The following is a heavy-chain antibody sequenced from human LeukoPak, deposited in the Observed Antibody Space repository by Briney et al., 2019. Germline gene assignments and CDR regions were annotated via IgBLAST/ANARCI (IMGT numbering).Heavy chain of an antibody. J-gene: IGHJ3*02. CDR1: GGSISSYY. CDR2: IYYSGST. V-gene: IGHV4-59*12. CDR3: AREARGYSYSDAFDI. Sequence: SETLSLTCTVSGGSISSYYWSWIRQPPGKGLEWIGYIYYSGSTYYNPSLKSRVTISVDTSKNQFSLKLSSVTAADTAVYYCAREARGYSYSDAFDIWGQGTMVTVSS. D-gene: IGHD5-18*01.